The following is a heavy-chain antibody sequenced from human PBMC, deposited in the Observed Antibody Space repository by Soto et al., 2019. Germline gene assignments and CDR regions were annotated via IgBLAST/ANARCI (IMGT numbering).Heavy chain of an antibody. Sequence: SETVSLTCTVSGGSISSSSYYWGWIRQPPGKGLEWIGSIYYSGSTYYNPSLKSRVTISVDTSKNQFSLKLSSVTAADTAVYYCARLPYDFWSGYYNYYFDYWGQGTLVTVSS. V-gene: IGHV4-39*01. D-gene: IGHD3-3*01. CDR3: ARLPYDFWSGYYNYYFDY. CDR2: IYYSGST. J-gene: IGHJ4*02. CDR1: GGSISSSSYY.